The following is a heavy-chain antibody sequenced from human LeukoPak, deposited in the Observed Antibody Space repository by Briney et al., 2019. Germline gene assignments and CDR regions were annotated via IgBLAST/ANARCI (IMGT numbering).Heavy chain of an antibody. CDR3: AKDRIAAADYFDY. CDR2: ISGSGGST. V-gene: IGHV3-23*01. J-gene: IGHJ4*02. Sequence: WVRQAPGKGLEWVSAISGSGGSTYYADSVKGRFTISRGNSKNTLYLQMNSLRAEDTAVYYCAKDRIAAADYFDYWGQGTLVTVSS. D-gene: IGHD6-13*01.